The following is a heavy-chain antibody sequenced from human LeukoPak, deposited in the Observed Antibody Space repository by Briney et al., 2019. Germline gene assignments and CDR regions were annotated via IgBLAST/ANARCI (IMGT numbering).Heavy chain of an antibody. V-gene: IGHV3-7*01. CDR2: IKQDGSEK. Sequence: GGSLRLSCAASGFTFSSYWMSWVRQAPGKGLEWVANIKQDGSEKYYVDSVKGRFTISRDNAKNSLYLQMNSLRAEDTAVYYCARGFEYYYDSMWFDPWGQGTLVTVSS. J-gene: IGHJ5*02. CDR1: GFTFSSYW. CDR3: ARGFEYYYDSMWFDP. D-gene: IGHD3-22*01.